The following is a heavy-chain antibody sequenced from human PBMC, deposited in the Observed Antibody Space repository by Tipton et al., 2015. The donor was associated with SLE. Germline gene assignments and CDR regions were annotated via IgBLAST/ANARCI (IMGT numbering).Heavy chain of an antibody. V-gene: IGHV3-30*02. Sequence: SGFTFSSYGMHWVRQAPGKGLEWVAFIRYDGSNKYYADSVKGRFTISRDNSKNTLYLQMNSLRAEDTAVYHCSKDRWYSGSPLDYYSAMDVWGQGTTVTVSS. J-gene: IGHJ6*02. D-gene: IGHD1-26*01. CDR1: GFTFSSYG. CDR2: IRYDGSNK. CDR3: SKDRWYSGSPLDYYSAMDV.